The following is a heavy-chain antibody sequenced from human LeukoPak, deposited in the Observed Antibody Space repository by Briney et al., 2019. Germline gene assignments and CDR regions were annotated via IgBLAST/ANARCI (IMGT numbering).Heavy chain of an antibody. Sequence: GGSLRLSCAASGFIFSTYTMNWVRQAPGKGLEWVSSMSSGSRYIYYADSVRGRFTISRDNAKNSLYLLMNSLRAEDTAVYYCARDRPTGASRLFVVQWGQGTLVTVSS. CDR1: GFIFSTYT. CDR3: ARDRPTGASRLFVVQ. J-gene: IGHJ4*02. V-gene: IGHV3-21*01. CDR2: MSSGSRYI. D-gene: IGHD3-3*01.